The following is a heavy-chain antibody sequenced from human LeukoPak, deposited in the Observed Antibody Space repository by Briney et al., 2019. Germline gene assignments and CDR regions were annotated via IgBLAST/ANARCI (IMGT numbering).Heavy chain of an antibody. CDR1: GGSISPYY. D-gene: IGHD5-12*01. CDR3: ARMGGYSGYATH. V-gene: IGHV4-59*08. CDR2: IYSSGSA. J-gene: IGHJ4*02. Sequence: SETLSLTCTVSGGSISPYYWSWIRQPPGKGLEWIGYIYSSGSANYNPSLRSRVTISVDTSKNQFSLKLSSVTAADTAVYYCARMGGYSGYATHWGQGTLVTVSS.